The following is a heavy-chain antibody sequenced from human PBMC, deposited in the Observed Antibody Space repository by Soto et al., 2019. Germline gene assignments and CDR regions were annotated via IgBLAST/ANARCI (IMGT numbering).Heavy chain of an antibody. Sequence: QVQLVQSGAEVKKPGASVKVSCKASGYTFTSYGISWVRQAPGQGLEWMGWISAYNGNTNYAQKLQGRVTMNTDTCTSTAYMELRSLRSDDTAVYYCARDLGYGDGYYYYGMDVWGQGTTVTVSS. J-gene: IGHJ6*02. CDR3: ARDLGYGDGYYYYGMDV. CDR1: GYTFTSYG. CDR2: ISAYNGNT. D-gene: IGHD4-17*01. V-gene: IGHV1-18*04.